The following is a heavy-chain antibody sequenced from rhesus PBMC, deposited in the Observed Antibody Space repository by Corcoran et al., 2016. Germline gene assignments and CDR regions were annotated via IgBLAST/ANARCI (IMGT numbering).Heavy chain of an antibody. V-gene: IGHV3-118*01. CDR1: GFTLSSSA. CDR2: IRSKSNNDET. Sequence: EVQLVESGGGLVQPGGSLRLSCAASGFTLSSSAMHWVRQASGKGLEWFGRIRSKSNNDETGDAGSVKGRFTISRDDSKNTAYLQMNSLKTEDTAVYYCARGGLVGTARGTFDYWGQGVLVTVSS. D-gene: IGHD5-24*01. J-gene: IGHJ4*01. CDR3: ARGGLVGTARGTFDY.